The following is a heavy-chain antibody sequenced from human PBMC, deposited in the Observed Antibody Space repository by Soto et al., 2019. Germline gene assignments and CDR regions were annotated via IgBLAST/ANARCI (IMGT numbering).Heavy chain of an antibody. J-gene: IGHJ3*02. V-gene: IGHV1-2*02. CDR2: IKPNSGGT. Sequence: GASVKVSFTASGYTFTGYYMPWVRQAPGQGLEWMGWIKPNSGGTNYAQKFQGRVTMTRDTSISTAYMELRRLRSDDTAVYYCARTGLRYFDWLEQKAFDIWGQGTMVTVSS. D-gene: IGHD3-9*01. CDR1: GYTFTGYY. CDR3: ARTGLRYFDWLEQKAFDI.